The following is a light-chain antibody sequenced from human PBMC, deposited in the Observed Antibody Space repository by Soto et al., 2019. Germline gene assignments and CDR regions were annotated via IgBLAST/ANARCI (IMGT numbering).Light chain of an antibody. CDR2: GAS. J-gene: IGKJ1*01. V-gene: IGKV3-15*01. Sequence: ETVMTQSPATLSVSPGERATLSCRASQSVSSNLAWYQLKPGQAPRLLIYGASTRAAGIPTRFSGSESGTEFTLTISSLESEDFAVYYCQQYNNWPVSFGQGTKVEIK. CDR1: QSVSSN. CDR3: QQYNNWPVS.